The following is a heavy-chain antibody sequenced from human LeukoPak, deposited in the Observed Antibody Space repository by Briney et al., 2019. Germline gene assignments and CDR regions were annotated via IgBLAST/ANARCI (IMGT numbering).Heavy chain of an antibody. CDR3: AREGIAAGYYYGMDV. J-gene: IGHJ6*04. CDR2: ISSSGSTI. V-gene: IGHV3-48*03. CDR1: GFTFDDYA. Sequence: SGRSLRLSCAASGFTFDDYAMHWVRQAPGKGLEWVSYISSSGSTIYYADSVKGRFTISRDNAKNSLYLQMNSLRAEDTAVYYCAREGIAAGYYYGMDVWGKGTTVTVSS. D-gene: IGHD6-13*01.